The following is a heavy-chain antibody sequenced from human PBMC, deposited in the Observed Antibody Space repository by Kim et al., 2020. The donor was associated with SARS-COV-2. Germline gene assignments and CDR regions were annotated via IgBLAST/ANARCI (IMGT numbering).Heavy chain of an antibody. D-gene: IGHD5-18*01. CDR1: GYTFTSYG. V-gene: IGHV1-18*01. CDR3: ARDPYSSSYYYYGMDV. J-gene: IGHJ6*02. Sequence: ASVKVSCKASGYTFTSYGISWVRQAPGQGLEWMGWISAYNGNTNYAQKLQGRVTMTTDTSTSTAYMELRSLRSDDTAVYYCARDPYSSSYYYYGMDVWGQGTTVTVSS. CDR2: ISAYNGNT.